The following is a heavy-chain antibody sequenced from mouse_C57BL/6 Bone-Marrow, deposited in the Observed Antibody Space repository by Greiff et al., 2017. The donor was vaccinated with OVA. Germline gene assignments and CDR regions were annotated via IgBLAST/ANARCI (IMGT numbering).Heavy chain of an antibody. Sequence: QVQLQQSGPGLVQPSQSLSITCTVSGFSLTSYGVHWVRQSPGKGLEWLGVIWRGGSTDYNAAFMSRLSITKDNSKSQVFFKMNSLQADDTAIYDCAKTAQATGAMDYWGQGTSGTVSS. CDR2: IWRGGST. CDR3: AKTAQATGAMDY. V-gene: IGHV2-5*01. CDR1: GFSLTSYG. D-gene: IGHD3-2*02. J-gene: IGHJ4*01.